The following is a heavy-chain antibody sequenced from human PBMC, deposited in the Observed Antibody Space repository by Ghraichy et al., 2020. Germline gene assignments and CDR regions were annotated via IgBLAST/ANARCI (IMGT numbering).Heavy chain of an antibody. CDR1: GFTFSSYW. V-gene: IGHV3-7*03. CDR2: IKKDGSDK. CDR3: ARDFYWGRDV. D-gene: IGHD3-16*01. Sequence: GGSLRLSCAVSGFTFSSYWMSWVRQAPGKGLEWVANIKKDGSDKYYVDSVMGRFTISRDNAKNSLYLQMNSLRAEDTAVYYCARDFYWGRDVWGQGTTVTVSS. J-gene: IGHJ6*02.